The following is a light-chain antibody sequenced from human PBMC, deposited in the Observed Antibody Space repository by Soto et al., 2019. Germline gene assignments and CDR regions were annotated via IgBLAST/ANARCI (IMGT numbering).Light chain of an antibody. V-gene: IGKV1-5*01. CDR2: DAS. CDR3: QQYNSYPWT. CDR1: QSISSW. J-gene: IGKJ1*01. Sequence: DIQMTQSPSTLSASVGDGVTITCRASQSISSWLSWYQQKPGKAPKLLIYDASSLESGVPSRFGGSGSGTEFTLTITSLQPDDFATYYCQQYNSYPWTFGQGTKVDIK.